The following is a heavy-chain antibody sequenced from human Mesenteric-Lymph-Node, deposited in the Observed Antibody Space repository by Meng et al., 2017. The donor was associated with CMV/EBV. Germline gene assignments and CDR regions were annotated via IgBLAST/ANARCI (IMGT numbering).Heavy chain of an antibody. V-gene: IGHV3-7*01. D-gene: IGHD3-3*01. CDR3: AINHYDFWSAQLGVDAFDI. J-gene: IGHJ3*02. CDR1: EFTFSNYW. CDR2: IKQDGTEK. Sequence: GESLKISCAASEFTFSNYWMTWVRQAPGKGLEWVANIKQDGTEKYYVDSVKGRFTISRDNAKNSVYLQMNSVRAEDTAVYYCAINHYDFWSAQLGVDAFDIWGQGTMVTVSS.